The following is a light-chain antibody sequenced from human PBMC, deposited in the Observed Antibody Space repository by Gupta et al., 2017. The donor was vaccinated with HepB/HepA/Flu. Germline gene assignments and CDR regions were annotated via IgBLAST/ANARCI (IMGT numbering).Light chain of an antibody. CDR3: QQSYSTPWT. Sequence: DIQMTQSPSSLSASVGDRVTLTCRASQSISSSLNWYQQKPGKAPKLLIYAASSLQSGVPSRCSGSGTGTDFTLTIISLQPEDFATYYCQQSYSTPWTFDQGTKVEIK. CDR1: QSISSS. CDR2: AAS. J-gene: IGKJ1*01. V-gene: IGKV1-39*01.